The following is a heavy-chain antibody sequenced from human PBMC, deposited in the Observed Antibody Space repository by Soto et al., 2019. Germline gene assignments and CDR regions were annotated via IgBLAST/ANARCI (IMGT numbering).Heavy chain of an antibody. CDR1: GGSISSSSYY. CDR3: ARPRGYCTNGVCRWFDP. Sequence: SETLSLTCTVSGGSISSSSYYWGWIRQPPGKGLEWIGSIYYSGSTYYNPSLKSRVTISVDTSKNQFSLKLSSVTAADTAVYYCARPRGYCTNGVCRWFDPWGQGTLVTVSS. V-gene: IGHV4-39*01. D-gene: IGHD2-8*01. J-gene: IGHJ5*02. CDR2: IYYSGST.